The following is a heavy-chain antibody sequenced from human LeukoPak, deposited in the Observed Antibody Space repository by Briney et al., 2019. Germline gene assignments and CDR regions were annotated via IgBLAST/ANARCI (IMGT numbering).Heavy chain of an antibody. CDR2: ISWNSGSI. J-gene: IGHJ4*02. D-gene: IGHD3-9*01. CDR3: AKGENYDILTARLDY. V-gene: IGHV3-9*01. Sequence: GRSLRLSCAASGLTFDDYAMHWVRQAPGKGLEGVSGISWNSGSIGYADSVKGRFTISRDNAKNSLYLQMNSLRAEDTALYYCAKGENYDILTARLDYWGQGTLVTVSS. CDR1: GLTFDDYA.